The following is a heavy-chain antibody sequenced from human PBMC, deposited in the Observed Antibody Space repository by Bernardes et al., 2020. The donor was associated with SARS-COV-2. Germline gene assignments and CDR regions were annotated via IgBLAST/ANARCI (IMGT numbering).Heavy chain of an antibody. Sequence: GGSLRLSCAASGFVFNDYAMSWVRQAPGKGLEWVSTIGATGSDIYFADSVKGRFTISRDTSKNRVFLQMDSLRAGDTAVYYCARDIVLVSGSIKSFDYWGQGTLVTVSS. CDR1: GFVFNDYA. CDR3: ARDIVLVSGSIKSFDY. V-gene: IGHV3-23*01. D-gene: IGHD2-8*02. J-gene: IGHJ4*02. CDR2: IGATGSDI.